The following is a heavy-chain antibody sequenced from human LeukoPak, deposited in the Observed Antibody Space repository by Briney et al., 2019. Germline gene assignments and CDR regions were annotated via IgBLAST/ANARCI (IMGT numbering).Heavy chain of an antibody. CDR1: GGSISSYY. Sequence: SETLSLTCTVSGGSISSYYWSWIRQPPGKGLEWIGYIYYSGSTNYNPSLKSRVTISVDTSKNQFSLKLSSVTAADTAAYYCARWYSSGYYSYYYGMDVWGQGTTVTVSS. J-gene: IGHJ6*02. CDR3: ARWYSSGYYSYYYGMDV. D-gene: IGHD3-22*01. CDR2: IYYSGST. V-gene: IGHV4-59*01.